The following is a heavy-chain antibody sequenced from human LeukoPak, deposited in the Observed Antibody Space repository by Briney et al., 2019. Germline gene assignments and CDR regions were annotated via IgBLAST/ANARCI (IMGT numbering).Heavy chain of an antibody. V-gene: IGHV3-23*01. CDR3: AKVSTLAAAIYYYYGMDV. Sequence: GGSLRLSCAASGFTFSSYAMSWVRQAPGKGLEWVSAISSSGDSTYYADSVKGRFTISRDNSKNTLYLQMNSLRAEDTAVYYCAKVSTLAAAIYYYYGMDVWGQGKTVTVSS. J-gene: IGHJ6*02. CDR2: ISSSGDST. CDR1: GFTFSSYA. D-gene: IGHD2-2*01.